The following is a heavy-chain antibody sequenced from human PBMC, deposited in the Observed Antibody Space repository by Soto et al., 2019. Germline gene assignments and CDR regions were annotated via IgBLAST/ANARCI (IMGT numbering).Heavy chain of an antibody. J-gene: IGHJ1*01. V-gene: IGHV4-31*03. CDR2: IYYSGST. Sequence: PSETLSLTCTVSGGSISSGGYYWSWIRQHPGKGLEWIGYIYYSGSTYYNPSLKSRVTISVDTSKNQFSLKLSSVTAADTAVYYCARAALRDLYFQHWGQGTLVTVSS. D-gene: IGHD2-21*01. CDR1: GGSISSGGYY. CDR3: ARAALRDLYFQH.